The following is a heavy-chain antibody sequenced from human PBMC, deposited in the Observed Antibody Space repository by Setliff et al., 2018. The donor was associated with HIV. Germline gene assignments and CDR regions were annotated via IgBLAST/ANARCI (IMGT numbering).Heavy chain of an antibody. CDR2: IYHSGST. CDR3: AARNSGNPTRHFDY. D-gene: IGHD3-10*01. Sequence: SETLSLTCALSGYSISNGYYWGWIRQPSGKGLEWIGSIYHSGSTLYNPSLRSRVTISVDTSQDQFSLRLTSVTAADTAVYYCAARNSGNPTRHFDYWGQGTLVTVSS. J-gene: IGHJ4*02. V-gene: IGHV4-38-2*01. CDR1: GYSISNGYY.